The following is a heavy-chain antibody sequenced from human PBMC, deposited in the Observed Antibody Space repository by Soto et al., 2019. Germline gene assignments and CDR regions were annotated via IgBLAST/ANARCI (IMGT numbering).Heavy chain of an antibody. CDR1: GYTFTSYG. CDR2: ISAYNGNT. V-gene: IGHV1-18*01. CDR3: ARDLVGAHDAFDI. Sequence: QVQLVQSGAEVKKPGASVKVSCKASGYTFTSYGISWVRQAPGQGLEWMGWISAYNGNTNYAQKFQGRVTMTTGTSTSTDYMELRSLRSTDTAVYYCARDLVGAHDAFDIWGQGTMVTVSS. J-gene: IGHJ3*02. D-gene: IGHD2-8*02.